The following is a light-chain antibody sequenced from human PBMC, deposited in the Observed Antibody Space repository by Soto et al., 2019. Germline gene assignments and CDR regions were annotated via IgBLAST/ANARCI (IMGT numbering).Light chain of an antibody. CDR1: QSFSSTF. Sequence: PGDRATLSCRASQSFSSTFFAWYQQKPGQAPRLLIYGASSRATGIPDRFSGSGSGTDFTLTISRLEPEDFAVYYCQQYASSVTFGQGTKLDIQ. V-gene: IGKV3-20*01. CDR3: QQYASSVT. J-gene: IGKJ1*01. CDR2: GAS.